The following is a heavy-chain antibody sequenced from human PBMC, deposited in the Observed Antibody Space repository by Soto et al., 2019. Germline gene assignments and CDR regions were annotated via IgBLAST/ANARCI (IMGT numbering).Heavy chain of an antibody. CDR2: IYYSGST. CDR3: ARDHGDHFDY. J-gene: IGHJ4*02. Sequence: SETLSLTCTVSGGSISSGGYYWSWIRQHPGKGLEWIGYIYYSGSTYYNPSLKSRVTISVDTSKNQFSLKLSSVTAADTAVYYCARDHGDHFDYWGQGTLVTVSS. V-gene: IGHV4-31*03. D-gene: IGHD4-17*01. CDR1: GGSISSGGYY.